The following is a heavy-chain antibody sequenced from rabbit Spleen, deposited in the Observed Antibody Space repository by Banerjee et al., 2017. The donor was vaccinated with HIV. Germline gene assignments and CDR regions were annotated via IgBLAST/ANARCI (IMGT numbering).Heavy chain of an antibody. CDR2: IDTNDGDT. J-gene: IGHJ2*01. Sequence: QEQLVESGGGLVKPGASLTLTCKASGFSDSGDYDMCWVRQAPGKGLEWIACIDTNDGDTDYANWPKGRFTISKTSSTTVTLQMTSLTAADTATYFCARNYVNAFDPWGQGTLVTVS. CDR3: ARNYVNAFDP. D-gene: IGHD1-1*01. CDR1: GFSDSGDYD. V-gene: IGHV1S45*01.